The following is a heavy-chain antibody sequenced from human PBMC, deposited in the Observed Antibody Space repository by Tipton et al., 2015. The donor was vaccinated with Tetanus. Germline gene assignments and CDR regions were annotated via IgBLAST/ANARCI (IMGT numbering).Heavy chain of an antibody. V-gene: IGHV4-59*01. CDR2: IYYSGST. J-gene: IGHJ4*02. Sequence: TLSLTCAVYGGSFSGYYWSWIRQPPGKGLEWIGYIYYSGSTNYNPSLKSRVTISVDTSKNQFSLKLSSVTAADTAVYYWERVPAWVFGELYYWGQGTLVAVSS. CDR1: GGSFSGYY. D-gene: IGHD3-10*02. CDR3: ERVPAWVFGELYY.